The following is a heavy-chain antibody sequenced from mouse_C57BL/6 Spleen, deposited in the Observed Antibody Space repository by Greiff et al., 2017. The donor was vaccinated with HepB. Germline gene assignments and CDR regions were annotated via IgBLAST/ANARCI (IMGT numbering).Heavy chain of an antibody. CDR1: GYTFTDYY. J-gene: IGHJ2*01. V-gene: IGHV1-19*01. CDR2: INPYNGGT. CDR3: ARSEAYYFDY. Sequence: VQLKESGPVLVKPGASVKMSCKASGYTFTDYYMNWVKQSHGKSLEWIGVINPYNGGTSYNQKFKGKATLTVDKSSSTAYMELNSLTSEDSAVYYCARSEAYYFDYWGQGTTLTVSS. D-gene: IGHD3-2*02.